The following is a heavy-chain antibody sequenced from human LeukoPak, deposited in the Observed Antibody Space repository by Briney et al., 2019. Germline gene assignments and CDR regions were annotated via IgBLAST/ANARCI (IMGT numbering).Heavy chain of an antibody. Sequence: ASVKVSCKASGYTFTCYYMHWVRRAPGQGLEWMGWINPNSGGTNYAQKFQGRVTMTRDTSISTAYMELSRLRSDDTAVYYCARVVVRDYYYYMDVWGKGTTVTVSS. CDR2: INPNSGGT. J-gene: IGHJ6*03. V-gene: IGHV1-2*02. D-gene: IGHD2-15*01. CDR1: GYTFTCYY. CDR3: ARVVVRDYYYYMDV.